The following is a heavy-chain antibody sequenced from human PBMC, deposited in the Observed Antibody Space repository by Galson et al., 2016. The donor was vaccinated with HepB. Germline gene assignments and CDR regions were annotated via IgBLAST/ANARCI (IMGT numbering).Heavy chain of an antibody. CDR3: ATGRGFGNPFDY. CDR2: ISQDGLSR. J-gene: IGHJ4*02. CDR1: GFTFTTSS. Sequence: LSCAVSGFTFTTSSMSWVRQAPGKGLEWVSGISQDGLSRYYADSVKGRFTISRDNSKNTLSLQMDSLRAEDTAVYYCATGRGFGNPFDYWGQGTLVTVSS. D-gene: IGHD3-10*01. V-gene: IGHV3-23*01.